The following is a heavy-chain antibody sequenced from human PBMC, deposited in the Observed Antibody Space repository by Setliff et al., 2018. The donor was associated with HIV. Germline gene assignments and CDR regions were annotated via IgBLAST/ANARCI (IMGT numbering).Heavy chain of an antibody. CDR2: IYYSGGT. D-gene: IGHD2-2*01. Sequence: PSETLSLTCTDSGGSITSGGFYWSWIRQYPQKGLEWIGYIYYSGGTYYNPSLKSRVTMSVDTSKNQFSLKLSSVTAADTPVYYCARGDAMTSLGAFDIWGQGTMVTVSS. CDR3: ARGDAMTSLGAFDI. J-gene: IGHJ3*02. CDR1: GGSITSGGFY. V-gene: IGHV4-31*03.